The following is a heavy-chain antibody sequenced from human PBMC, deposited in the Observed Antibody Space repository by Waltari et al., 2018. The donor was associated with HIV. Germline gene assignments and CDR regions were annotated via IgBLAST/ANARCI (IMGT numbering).Heavy chain of an antibody. CDR2: ISATGTTI. D-gene: IGHD2-15*01. CDR1: GFPFSDYS. J-gene: IGHJ6*02. Sequence: DVQLVESGGKLVQPGGSLSLSCLASGFPFSDYSQNRVRPGPGKGLEWVAYISATGTTIFYANSVKGRFTVSRDNVENSLYLDMSSLRAEDTGDYYCARCETVVTPFINKYLGLDVWGPGTTVTVSS. CDR3: ARCETVVTPFINKYLGLDV. V-gene: IGHV3-48*01.